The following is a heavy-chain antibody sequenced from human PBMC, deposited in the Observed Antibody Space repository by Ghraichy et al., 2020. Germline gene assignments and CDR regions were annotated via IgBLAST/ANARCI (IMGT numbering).Heavy chain of an antibody. CDR2: INSDGSST. Sequence: GGSLRLSCAASGFTFSSYWMHWVRQAPGKGLVWVSRINSDGSSTSYADSVKGRFTISRDNAKNTLYLQMNSLRAEDTAVYYCAREPRTTTYYYGMDVWGQGTSVTVSS. V-gene: IGHV3-74*01. CDR1: GFTFSSYW. J-gene: IGHJ6*02. CDR3: AREPRTTTYYYGMDV. D-gene: IGHD1-7*01.